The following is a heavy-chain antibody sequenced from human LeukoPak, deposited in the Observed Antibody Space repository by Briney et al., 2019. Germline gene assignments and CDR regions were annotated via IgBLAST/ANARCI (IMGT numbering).Heavy chain of an antibody. Sequence: LGESLKISCKGSGYSFTSYWIGWVRQMPGKGLEWMGIIYPGDSDTRYSPSFQGQVTISADKSISTAYLQWSSLKASDTAMYYCARQMEAVAEPFDYWGQGTLVTVSS. CDR2: IYPGDSDT. CDR3: ARQMEAVAEPFDY. CDR1: GYSFTSYW. J-gene: IGHJ4*02. V-gene: IGHV5-51*01. D-gene: IGHD6-19*01.